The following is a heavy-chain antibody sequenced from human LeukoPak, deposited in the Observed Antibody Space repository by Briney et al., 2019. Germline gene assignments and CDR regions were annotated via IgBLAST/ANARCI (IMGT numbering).Heavy chain of an antibody. V-gene: IGHV3-30-3*01. J-gene: IGHJ5*02. D-gene: IGHD3-10*01. CDR1: GFTFSSYA. CDR2: ISYDGSNK. Sequence: GGSLRLSCAASGFTFSSYAMHWVRQAPGKGLEWVAVISYDGSNKYYADSVKGRFTISRDNAKNSLYLQMNNLRAEDTAVYYCARGGEYYGSGSCTSWGQGTLVTVSS. CDR3: ARGGEYYGSGSCTS.